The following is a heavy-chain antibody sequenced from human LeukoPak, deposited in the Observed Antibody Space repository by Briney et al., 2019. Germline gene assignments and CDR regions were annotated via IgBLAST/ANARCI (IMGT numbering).Heavy chain of an antibody. CDR2: IYPGDSDT. CDR1: GYSFTNYW. CDR3: ARRKYSSGWYGSFDY. Sequence: GESLKISCKTSGYSFTNYWIGWVRQMPGKGLEWMGIIYPGDSDTRYSPSFQGQVTISADKSISTAYLQWSSLKASDTAMYYCARRKYSSGWYGSFDYWGQGTLVTVSS. J-gene: IGHJ4*02. V-gene: IGHV5-51*01. D-gene: IGHD6-19*01.